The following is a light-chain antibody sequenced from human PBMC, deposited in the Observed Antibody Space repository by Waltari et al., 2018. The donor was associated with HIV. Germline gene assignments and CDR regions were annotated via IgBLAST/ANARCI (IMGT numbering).Light chain of an antibody. Sequence: QSALTQPASVSGSPGQSITISCTGTSSDVGGYKLVSWYQQHPGKAAKIMIYGVSQRRSGVSNRFSGSKSGNTASLTIAGLQAEDEADYYCCAYAGSTTYVIFGGGTKLTVL. CDR2: GVS. CDR1: SSDVGGYKL. CDR3: CAYAGSTTYVI. J-gene: IGLJ2*01. V-gene: IGLV2-23*02.